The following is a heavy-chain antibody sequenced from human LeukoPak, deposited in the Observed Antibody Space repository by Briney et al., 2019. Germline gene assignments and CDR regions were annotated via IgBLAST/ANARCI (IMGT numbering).Heavy chain of an antibody. CDR2: ISGSGGST. Sequence: QSGGSLRLSCAASGFTFSTYPMSWVRQAPGKGLEWVSLISGSGGSTYYADSVKGRFTISRDKSKNTLSLQMNSLRAEDTAVYYCAKGARSSWDCFHYWGQGTLVTVSS. V-gene: IGHV3-23*01. CDR3: AKGARSSWDCFHY. D-gene: IGHD6-13*01. J-gene: IGHJ4*02. CDR1: GFTFSTYP.